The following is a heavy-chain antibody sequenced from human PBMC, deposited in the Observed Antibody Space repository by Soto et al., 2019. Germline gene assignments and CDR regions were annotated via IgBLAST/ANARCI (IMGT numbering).Heavy chain of an antibody. CDR2: ISAYNGNT. V-gene: IGHV1-18*01. Sequence: ASVKVSCKASGYTFTSYGISWVRQAPGQRLEWMGWISAYNGNTKYAQKLQGRVTMTRDTSASTAYMELSSLRSEDTAVYYCARVRQVGATRYYFDYWGQGTLVTVSS. CDR3: ARVRQVGATRYYFDY. CDR1: GYTFTSYG. J-gene: IGHJ4*02. D-gene: IGHD1-26*01.